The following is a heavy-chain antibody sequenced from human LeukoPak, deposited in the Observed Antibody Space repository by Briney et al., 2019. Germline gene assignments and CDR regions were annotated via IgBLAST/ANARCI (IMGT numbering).Heavy chain of an antibody. CDR2: ISYDGSNK. CDR3: AGVDAAMPDAFDI. V-gene: IGHV3-30*03. D-gene: IGHD5-18*01. J-gene: IGHJ3*02. Sequence: PGGSLRLSCAASGFTFSSYSMNWVRQAPGKGLEWVSVISYDGSNKYYADSVKGRFTISRDNSKNALYLQMDSLRADDTAVYYCAGVDAAMPDAFDIWGQGTTVTVSS. CDR1: GFTFSSYS.